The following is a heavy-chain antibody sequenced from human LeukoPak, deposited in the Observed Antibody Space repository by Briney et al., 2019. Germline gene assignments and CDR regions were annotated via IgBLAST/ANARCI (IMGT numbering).Heavy chain of an antibody. CDR3: ACRPSGIRYYGVFDF. CDR1: GFTLSSYW. V-gene: IGHV3-7*01. J-gene: IGHJ4*02. D-gene: IGHD3-10*01. CDR2: IKQDGSAI. Sequence: GGSLRLSCAASGFTLSSYWMSWVRQAPGKGLEWVANIKQDGSAIYYVDSVKGRFTISRDNAKNSLYLQMNSLRAEDTAVYYCACRPSGIRYYGVFDFWGQGSLVTVSS.